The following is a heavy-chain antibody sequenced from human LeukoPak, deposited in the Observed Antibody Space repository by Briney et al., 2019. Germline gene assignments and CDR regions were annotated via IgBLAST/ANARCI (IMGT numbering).Heavy chain of an antibody. CDR1: GFTFDDYG. D-gene: IGHD3-16*02. CDR2: ISSSSSYI. CDR3: ARGVDWLSSAFDI. V-gene: IGHV3-21*01. Sequence: GGSLRLSCAASGFTFDDYGMSWVRQAPGKGLEWVSSISSSSSYIYYADSVKGRFTISRDNAKNSLYLQMNSLRAEDTAVYYCARGVDWLSSAFDIWGQGTMVTVSS. J-gene: IGHJ3*02.